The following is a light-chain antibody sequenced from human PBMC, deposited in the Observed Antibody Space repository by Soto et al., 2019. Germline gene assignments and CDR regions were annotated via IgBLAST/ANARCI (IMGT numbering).Light chain of an antibody. Sequence: DIQMTQSPSTLSASVGDRVTITCRASQSISIWLAWYQQNPGKAPRLLIYDASTLESGVPSRFSGSGSGTEFTLTISSLQPDDFATYYCQQYSVYSTWTFGQGPKVDIK. CDR3: QQYSVYSTWT. CDR2: DAS. V-gene: IGKV1-5*01. J-gene: IGKJ1*01. CDR1: QSISIW.